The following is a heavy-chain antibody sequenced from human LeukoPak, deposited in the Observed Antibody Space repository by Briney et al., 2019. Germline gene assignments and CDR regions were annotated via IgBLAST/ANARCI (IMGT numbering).Heavy chain of an antibody. CDR2: ISGSSDYI. CDR1: GFTFSSHS. CDR3: ARIALQLGFCSSSGCASDY. J-gene: IGHJ4*02. V-gene: IGHV3-21*01. Sequence: GGSLRLSCAASGFTFSSHSMNWVRQAPGKGLEWVSSISGSSDYIYYADSVKGRFTISRDNAKNSLYLQMNSLRVEDAAVYYCARIALQLGFCSSSGCASDYWGQGALVPVSS. D-gene: IGHD2-2*01.